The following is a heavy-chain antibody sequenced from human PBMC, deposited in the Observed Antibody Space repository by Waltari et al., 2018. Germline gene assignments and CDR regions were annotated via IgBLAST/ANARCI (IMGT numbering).Heavy chain of an antibody. CDR3: ARAKGGRRITMVQGVIITYYYYGMDV. CDR1: GYTFTSYA. J-gene: IGHJ6*02. V-gene: IGHV7-4-1*02. D-gene: IGHD3-10*01. CDR2: INTNTGNP. Sequence: QVQLVQSGSELKKPGASVKVSCKASGYTFTSYAMNWVRQAPGQGLEWLGWINTNTGNPTYAQGFTGRFVVSLDTSVSTAYLQISSLKAEDTAVYYCARAKGGRRITMVQGVIITYYYYGMDVWGQGTTVTVSS.